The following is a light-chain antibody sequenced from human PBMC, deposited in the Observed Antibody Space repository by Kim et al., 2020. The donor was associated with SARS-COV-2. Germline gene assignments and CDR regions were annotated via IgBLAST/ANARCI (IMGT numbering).Light chain of an antibody. V-gene: IGKV1-33*01. CDR2: DAS. Sequence: DIQMTQSPSSLSASVGDRVTITCQASQDVSTYLNLHQQKPGKAPQLLIYDASNLETGVPARFSGSGSGTIFTLTISSLQPEDFATYYCQQYDKLWSFGQGTRVDIK. J-gene: IGKJ1*01. CDR1: QDVSTY. CDR3: QQYDKLWS.